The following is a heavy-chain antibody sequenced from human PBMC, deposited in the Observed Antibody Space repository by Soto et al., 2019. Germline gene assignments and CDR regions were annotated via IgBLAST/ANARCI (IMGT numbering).Heavy chain of an antibody. J-gene: IGHJ4*02. CDR1: GYTFTSYD. CDR3: ARRRTEAYGDSIDY. V-gene: IGHV1-8*01. Sequence: ASVKVSCKASGYTFTSYDINWVRQATGQGLEWMGWMNPNSGNTGYAQKFQGRVTMTRNTSISTAYMELSSLRSEDTAVYYCARRRTEAYGDSIDYWGQGTLVTVSS. D-gene: IGHD4-17*01. CDR2: MNPNSGNT.